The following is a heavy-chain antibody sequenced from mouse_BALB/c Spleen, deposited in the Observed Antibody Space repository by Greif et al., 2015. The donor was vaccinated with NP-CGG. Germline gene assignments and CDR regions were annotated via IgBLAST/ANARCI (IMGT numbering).Heavy chain of an antibody. D-gene: IGHD2-3*01. J-gene: IGHJ1*01. Sequence: QVQLKQSGAELVKPGASVKLSCKASGYTFTSYYMYWVKQRPGQGLEWIGEINPSNGGANFNEKFKSKATLTVDKSSSTAYMQLSSLTSEDSAVHYCTRSDGYHWYFDVWGAGTTVTVSS. CDR2: INPSNGGA. V-gene: IGHV1S81*02. CDR1: GYTFTSYY. CDR3: TRSDGYHWYFDV.